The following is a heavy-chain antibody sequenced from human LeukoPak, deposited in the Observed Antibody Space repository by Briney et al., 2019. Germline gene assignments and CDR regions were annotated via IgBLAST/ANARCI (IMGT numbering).Heavy chain of an antibody. Sequence: VASVKVSCKASGYSFTTYDINWVRQATGQGLEWTGWINPNSGGTNYAQKFQGRVTMTRDTSISTAYMELSRLRSDDTAVFYCARSPHILTGENFDFWGQGTLVTVSS. V-gene: IGHV1-2*02. CDR1: GYSFTTYD. CDR3: ARSPHILTGENFDF. D-gene: IGHD3-9*01. J-gene: IGHJ4*02. CDR2: INPNSGGT.